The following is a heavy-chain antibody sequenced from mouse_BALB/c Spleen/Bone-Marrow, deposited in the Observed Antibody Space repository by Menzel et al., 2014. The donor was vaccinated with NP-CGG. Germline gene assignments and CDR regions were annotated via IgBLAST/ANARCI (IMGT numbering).Heavy chain of an antibody. J-gene: IGHJ2*01. Sequence: EVQLQQSGAELVKPGASVKLSCTASGFNIKDTYMHWVKQRPEQGLEWIGRVDPANGNTKYVPKFQGKATITADTSSNTAYLQLSSLTSEDTAVYYCARYRLGTYFDYWGQGTTLTVS. CDR3: ARYRLGTYFDY. V-gene: IGHV14-3*02. CDR1: GFNIKDTY. CDR2: VDPANGNT. D-gene: IGHD2-14*01.